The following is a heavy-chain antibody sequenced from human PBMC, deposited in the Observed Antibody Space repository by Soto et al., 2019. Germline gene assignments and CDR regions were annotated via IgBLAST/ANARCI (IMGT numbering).Heavy chain of an antibody. CDR3: ARDSVVNLERYFQH. CDR2: ISSSSSYI. J-gene: IGHJ1*01. CDR1: GFTFSSYS. Sequence: EVQLVESGGGLVKPGGSLRLSCAASGFTFSSYSMNWVRQAPGKGLEWVSSISSSSSYIYYAASVKGRFTISRDNAKNSLYLQMNSLRAEDTAVYYCARDSVVNLERYFQHWGQGTLVTVSS. V-gene: IGHV3-21*01. D-gene: IGHD2-15*01.